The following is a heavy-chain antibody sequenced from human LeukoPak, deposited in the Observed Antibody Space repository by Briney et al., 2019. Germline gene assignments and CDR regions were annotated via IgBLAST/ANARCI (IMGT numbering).Heavy chain of an antibody. CDR2: TMPVIGTP. J-gene: IGHJ1*01. D-gene: IGHD4-23*01. CDR1: GGPFYKYA. V-gene: IGHV1-69*05. Sequence: SVKVSCNASGGPFYKYAINWVRQAPGPGLEWMGGTMPVIGTPIYEQKFQSRVTITTGESTNTAFMELNNLRSEDTAIYYCATYGGNTAEFFQHWGQGTLVTVSS. CDR3: ATYGGNTAEFFQH.